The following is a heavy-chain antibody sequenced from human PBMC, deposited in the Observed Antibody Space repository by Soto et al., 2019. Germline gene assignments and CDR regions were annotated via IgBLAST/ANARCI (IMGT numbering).Heavy chain of an antibody. V-gene: IGHV3-30*18. J-gene: IGHJ4*02. D-gene: IGHD1-26*01. CDR1: GFTFGNYG. CDR3: AKGGGSARDFDY. Sequence: GGSLRLSCTGSGFTFGNYGMHWVRQAPGKGLEWVASTSYDGNNKYYADSLKGRFTISRDNSKKMVYLQMTSLGPEDTAAYYCAKGGGSARDFDYWGQGALVTVSS. CDR2: TSYDGNNK.